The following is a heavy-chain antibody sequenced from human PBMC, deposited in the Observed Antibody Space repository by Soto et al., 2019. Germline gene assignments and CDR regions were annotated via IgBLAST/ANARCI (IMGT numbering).Heavy chain of an antibody. V-gene: IGHV3-48*02. D-gene: IGHD2-21*01. Sequence: EVQLVESGGGLVQPGGSLRLSCAASGIAFSSHSMYWVRQAPGKGLERLSYTSPGGSNIQYADSVRGRFTISRDNARNSLSLQMNSLRDGDTAVYYCVKGRLDTAYFDLWGQGSLVTVSS. J-gene: IGHJ4*02. CDR3: VKGRLDTAYFDL. CDR1: GIAFSSHS. CDR2: TSPGGSNI.